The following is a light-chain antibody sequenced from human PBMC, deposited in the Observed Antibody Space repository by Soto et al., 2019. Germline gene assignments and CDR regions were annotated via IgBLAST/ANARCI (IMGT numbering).Light chain of an antibody. CDR1: QSVTSNY. J-gene: IGKJ5*01. CDR2: GAS. V-gene: IGKV3D-20*02. CDR3: QQRSNWPIT. Sequence: EIVLTQSPGTLSLSPVKRATLSCRASQSVTSNYFAWYQHQPGPPPRLLVFGASIRAAGTPDRFSGSGSGTDFTLTITRLEPEDFAVYYCQQRSNWPITFGQGTRLEI.